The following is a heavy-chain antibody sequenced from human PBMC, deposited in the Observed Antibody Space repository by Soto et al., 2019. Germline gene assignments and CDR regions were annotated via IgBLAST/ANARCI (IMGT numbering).Heavy chain of an antibody. V-gene: IGHV1-69*06. CDR1: GGTFSSYG. Sequence: QGQLVQSGAEVKKPGSSVKVSCKASGGTFSSYGVSWVRQAPGQGLEWMGGIPPIFGTATYAQKFQGRVTITADKSTGTADMELSSLSSEDTAVYYRARAFGGIDYWGQGTQVTVSS. CDR2: IPPIFGTA. J-gene: IGHJ4*02. CDR3: ARAFGGIDY. D-gene: IGHD3-10*01.